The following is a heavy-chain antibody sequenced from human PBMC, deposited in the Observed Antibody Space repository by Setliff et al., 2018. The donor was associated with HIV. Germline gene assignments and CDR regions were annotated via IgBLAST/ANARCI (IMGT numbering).Heavy chain of an antibody. V-gene: IGHV4-61*09. CDR3: ARAVQLGYFDY. Sequence: SETLSLTCTVSGGSISSGSYYWSWIRQPAGKGLEWIGHGYTSGSTNYNPSLKSRVTISVDTSKNQFSLKLSSVTAADTAVYYCARAVQLGYFDYWGQGTLV. CDR1: GGSISSGSYY. D-gene: IGHD6-6*01. CDR2: GYTSGST. J-gene: IGHJ4*02.